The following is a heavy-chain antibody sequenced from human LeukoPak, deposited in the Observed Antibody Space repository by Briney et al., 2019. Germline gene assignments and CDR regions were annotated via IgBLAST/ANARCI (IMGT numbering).Heavy chain of an antibody. CDR2: INPNSGGT. Sequence: ASVKVSCKASGYTFTSYGISWVRQAPGQGLEWMGWINPNSGGTNYAQKFQGWVTMTRDTSISTVYMELSSLRSDDTAVYYCARTAARRFDYWGQGTLVTVSS. J-gene: IGHJ4*02. CDR1: GYTFTSYG. D-gene: IGHD6-6*01. V-gene: IGHV1-2*04. CDR3: ARTAARRFDY.